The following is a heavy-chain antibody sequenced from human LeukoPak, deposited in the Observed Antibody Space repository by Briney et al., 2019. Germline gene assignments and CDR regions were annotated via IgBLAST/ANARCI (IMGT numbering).Heavy chain of an antibody. J-gene: IGHJ4*02. CDR3: GKTTVGYSSGQKPAWPVDY. CDR2: IFGSGGSP. V-gene: IGHV3-23*01. CDR1: GFTFGSHA. Sequence: GGSLRLSCEASGFTFGSHAMYWVRQAPGKGPEWVAGIFGSGGSPHYADSVKGRFTISRDNSRNTVYLQINSLRADDTAVYYCGKTTVGYSSGQKPAWPVDYWGQGTLVTVSS. D-gene: IGHD5-18*01.